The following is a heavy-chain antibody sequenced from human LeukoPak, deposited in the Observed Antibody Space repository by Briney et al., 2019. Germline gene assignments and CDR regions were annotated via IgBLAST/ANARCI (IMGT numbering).Heavy chain of an antibody. V-gene: IGHV4-61*02. Sequence: SQTLSLTCTVSGGSISSGSYYWRWIRQPAGKGLEWIGRISTSGSTTYNPSLKSRVTISVDTSKNQFSLKLSSVTAADTAVYYCAGQGYDFWSGYRYYFDYWGQGTLVTVSS. CDR3: AGQGYDFWSGYRYYFDY. J-gene: IGHJ4*02. D-gene: IGHD3-3*01. CDR1: GGSISSGSYY. CDR2: ISTSGST.